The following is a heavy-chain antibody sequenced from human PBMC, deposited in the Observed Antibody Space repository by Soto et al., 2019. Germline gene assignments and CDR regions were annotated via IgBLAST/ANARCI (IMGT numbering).Heavy chain of an antibody. Sequence: SETLSLTCTVSGGSISSSSYYWGWIRQPPGKGLEWIGSIYYSGSTYYNPSLKSRVTISVDTSKNQFSLKLSSVTAADTAVYYCARQLRPLRGDYVGFDYWGQGTLVTVSS. V-gene: IGHV4-39*01. CDR2: IYYSGST. CDR3: ARQLRPLRGDYVGFDY. J-gene: IGHJ4*02. CDR1: GGSISSSSYY. D-gene: IGHD4-17*01.